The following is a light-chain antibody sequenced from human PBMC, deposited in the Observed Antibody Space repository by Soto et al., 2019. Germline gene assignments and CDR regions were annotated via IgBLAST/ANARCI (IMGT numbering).Light chain of an antibody. CDR3: CSYVGATTYV. CDR2: EGI. J-gene: IGLJ1*01. Sequence: QSVLTQPPSASGSPGQSVTISCTGTSSDVGRYNYVSWYQQHPGKAPKVIIYEGIKRPSGVSNRFSGSISGSTASLTISGLQAEDEADYYCCSYVGATTYVFGTGTKLTVL. CDR1: SSDVGRYNY. V-gene: IGLV2-23*01.